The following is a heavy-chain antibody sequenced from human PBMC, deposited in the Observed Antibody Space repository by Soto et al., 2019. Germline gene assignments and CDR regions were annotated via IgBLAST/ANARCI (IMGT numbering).Heavy chain of an antibody. V-gene: IGHV3-11*05. Sequence: GGSLRLSCSASGFTFSASYMSWVRQAPGKGLEWISYISGTSSYTTYADSVKGRFTISRDNAKNSLYLQMDSLRVEDTAVYYCVRDLQGHFGMDAWGQGTTVTVSS. CDR1: GFTFSASY. CDR2: ISGTSSYT. CDR3: VRDLQGHFGMDA. J-gene: IGHJ6*02.